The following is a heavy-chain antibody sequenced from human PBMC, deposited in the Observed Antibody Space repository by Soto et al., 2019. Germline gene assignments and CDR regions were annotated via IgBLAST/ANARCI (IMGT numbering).Heavy chain of an antibody. D-gene: IGHD2-15*01. CDR2: IIPILGIA. CDR3: ARGYCSGGSCVDWFDP. CDR1: GGTFSSYT. Sequence: SVKVSCKASGGTFSSYTISWVRQAPGQGLEWMGRIIPILGIANYAQKFQGRVTITADKSTSTAYMELSSLRSEDTAVYYCARGYCSGGSCVDWFDPWGQGTLVTVSS. J-gene: IGHJ5*02. V-gene: IGHV1-69*02.